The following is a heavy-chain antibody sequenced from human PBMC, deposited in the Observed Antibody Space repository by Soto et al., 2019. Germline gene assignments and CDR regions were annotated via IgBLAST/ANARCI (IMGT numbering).Heavy chain of an antibody. CDR2: IMPIFGTA. CDR1: GGTFSSYT. CDR3: TRGVTANYMGGDAFEI. Sequence: QVLLVQSGPEVQKPGSSVKVSCKASGGTFSSYTISWVRQAPGQGLEYMGGIMPIFGTATYAQRFQGRVTITAGESTCTVYMELRSLRSEDTAVYFCTRGVTANYMGGDAFEIWGQGTLVTVSS. J-gene: IGHJ3*02. D-gene: IGHD3-10*01. V-gene: IGHV1-69*01.